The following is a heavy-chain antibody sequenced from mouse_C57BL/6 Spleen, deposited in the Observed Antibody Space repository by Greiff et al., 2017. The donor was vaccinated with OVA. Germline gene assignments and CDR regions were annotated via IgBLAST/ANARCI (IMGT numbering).Heavy chain of an antibody. D-gene: IGHD2-2*01. Sequence: VQLVESGPGLVQPSQSLSITCTVSGFSLTSYGVHWVRQSPGKGLEWLGVIWSGGSTDYNAAFISRLSISKDNSKSQVFFKMNSLQADDTAIYYCARNGYDAWFAYWGQGTLVTVSA. CDR1: GFSLTSYG. CDR2: IWSGGST. J-gene: IGHJ3*01. V-gene: IGHV2-2*01. CDR3: ARNGYDAWFAY.